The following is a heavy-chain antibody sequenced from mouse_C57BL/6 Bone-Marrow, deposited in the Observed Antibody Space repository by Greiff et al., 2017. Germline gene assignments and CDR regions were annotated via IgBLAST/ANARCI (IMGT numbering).Heavy chain of an antibody. Sequence: EVQVVESEGGLVQPGSSMKLSCTASGFTFSDYYMAWVRQVPEKGLEWVANINYDGSSTYYLDSLKSRFIISRDNAKNILYLQMSSLKSEDTATYYCARDSSEAMDYWGQGTSVTVSS. J-gene: IGHJ4*01. V-gene: IGHV5-16*01. CDR2: INYDGSST. CDR3: ARDSSEAMDY. CDR1: GFTFSDYY. D-gene: IGHD3-1*01.